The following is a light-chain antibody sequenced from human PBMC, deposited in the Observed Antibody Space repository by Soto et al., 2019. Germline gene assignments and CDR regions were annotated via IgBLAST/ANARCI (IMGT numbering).Light chain of an antibody. CDR2: GTS. CDR3: QQYVSWT. CDR1: QTISSNY. Sequence: EMVLTQSPGTLSVSPGERATLSCRASQTISSNYLAWYQQKPGQAPSLLIYGTSSRATAIPDRFSGSGSGTDFTLTISRLEPEDSAIYYCQQYVSWTFGQGTKVEIK. J-gene: IGKJ1*01. V-gene: IGKV3-20*01.